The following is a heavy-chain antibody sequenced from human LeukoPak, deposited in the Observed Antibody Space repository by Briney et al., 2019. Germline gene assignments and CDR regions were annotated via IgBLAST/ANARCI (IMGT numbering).Heavy chain of an antibody. CDR3: ARSAGYYDSSAYGDY. J-gene: IGHJ4*02. Sequence: SETLSLTCAVYGGSFSGYYWSWIRQPPGQGLEWIGSIYHSGSTYYNPSLKSRVTISVDTSKNQFSLKLSSVTAADTAVYYCARSAGYYDSSAYGDYWGQGTLVTVSS. D-gene: IGHD3-22*01. CDR2: IYHSGST. CDR1: GGSFSGYY. V-gene: IGHV4-34*01.